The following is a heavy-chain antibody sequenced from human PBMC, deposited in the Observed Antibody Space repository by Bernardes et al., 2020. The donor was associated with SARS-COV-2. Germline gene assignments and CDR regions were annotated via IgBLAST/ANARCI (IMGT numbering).Heavy chain of an antibody. CDR2: ISSSSSYI. J-gene: IGHJ3*02. Sequence: GGSLRLSCAASGFTFSSYSMNWVRQAPGKGLEWVSSISSSSSYIYYADSVKGRFTISRDNAKNSLYLQMNSLRAEDTAVYYCARERDYGDHDAFDIWGQGTMVTVSS. V-gene: IGHV3-21*01. D-gene: IGHD4-17*01. CDR1: GFTFSSYS. CDR3: ARERDYGDHDAFDI.